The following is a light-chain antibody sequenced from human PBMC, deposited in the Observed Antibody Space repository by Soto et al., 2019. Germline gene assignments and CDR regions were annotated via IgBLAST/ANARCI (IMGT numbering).Light chain of an antibody. J-gene: IGKJ1*01. CDR3: QQSYSTPRT. CDR2: AAS. Sequence: DTQMTQSPSSLSASVGDRVTITCRASQSISSYLNWYQQKPGKVPKLLIYAASSLQSGVPSRFSGSGSGTDFTLTISSLQPEDFATYYCQQSYSTPRTFGQGTKVEIK. CDR1: QSISSY. V-gene: IGKV1-39*01.